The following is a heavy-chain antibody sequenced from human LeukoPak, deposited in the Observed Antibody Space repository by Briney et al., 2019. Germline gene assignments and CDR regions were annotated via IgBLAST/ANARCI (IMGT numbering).Heavy chain of an antibody. D-gene: IGHD3-22*01. V-gene: IGHV3-23*01. CDR1: GFTFSRNA. Sequence: AGGSLRLSCAASGFTFSRNAMNWVPQAPGQGREWVAAISGNGLGTYYADSVKGRFNISRDNSRNTLYLQMNSLRIEDAAVYYCARDANYLRSSGYLIPIDFWGQGTVVSVAS. J-gene: IGHJ4*02. CDR2: ISGNGLGT. CDR3: ARDANYLRSSGYLIPIDF.